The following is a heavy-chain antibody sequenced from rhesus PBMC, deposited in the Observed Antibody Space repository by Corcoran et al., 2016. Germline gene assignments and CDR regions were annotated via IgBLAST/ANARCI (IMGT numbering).Heavy chain of an antibody. V-gene: IGHV3S4*01. CDR2: ISNTGKTI. D-gene: IGHD6-13*01. CDR1: GFTFSSYD. CDR3: TTKKYSSPDY. J-gene: IGHJ4*01. Sequence: EVQLVESGGGLVQPGGSLILSFAASGFTFSSYDMSWVRQALRRGLGWVSSISNTGKTIFYADTVKCHITIAKDDAKTSLALQKDSLKTEDTAVYYCTTKKYSSPDYWGQGVLVTVSS.